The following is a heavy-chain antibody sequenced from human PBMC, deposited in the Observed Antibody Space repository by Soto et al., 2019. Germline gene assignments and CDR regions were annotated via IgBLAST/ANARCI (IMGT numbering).Heavy chain of an antibody. CDR1: GFTFSDYY. V-gene: IGHV3-11*01. CDR2: ISSSGSTI. D-gene: IGHD5-12*01. CDR3: ARDFGDIVATDWSYFDY. Sequence: VGSLRLSGAASGFTFSDYYMNWIRQAPGKGLEWVSYISSSGSTIYYADSVKGRFTISRDNAKNSLYLQMNSLRAEDTAVYYCARDFGDIVATDWSYFDYWGQGTLVTVSS. J-gene: IGHJ4*02.